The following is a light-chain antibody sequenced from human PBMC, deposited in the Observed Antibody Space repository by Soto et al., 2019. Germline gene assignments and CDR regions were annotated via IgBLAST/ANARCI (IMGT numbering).Light chain of an antibody. V-gene: IGKV1-33*01. CDR1: HDIGNY. Sequence: DIQMTQSPSSLSASVGDRVTITCLASHDIGNYLNWYQQKPGKAPKLLIYYASNLETGVSSRISGSGSGTDFTFTISSLQPEDIATYFCQQYENLPRFIFGPGTKVDIK. CDR3: QQYENLPRFI. CDR2: YAS. J-gene: IGKJ3*01.